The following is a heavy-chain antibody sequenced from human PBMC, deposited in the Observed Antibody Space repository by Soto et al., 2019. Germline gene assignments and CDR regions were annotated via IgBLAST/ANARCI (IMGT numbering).Heavy chain of an antibody. CDR3: VRVVAAAGT. J-gene: IGHJ5*02. CDR1: TVSTNY. Sequence: TVSTNYMGWVRQAPGKGLEWVSLINTGNSSFYADSVKGRFTISRDSSKNTLYLQMNSLRVEDTAVYYCVRVVAAAGTWGQGALVTVSS. D-gene: IGHD6-13*01. V-gene: IGHV3-53*01. CDR2: INTGNSS.